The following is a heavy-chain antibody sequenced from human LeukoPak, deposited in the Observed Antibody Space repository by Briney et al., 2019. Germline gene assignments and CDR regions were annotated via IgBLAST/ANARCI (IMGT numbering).Heavy chain of an antibody. CDR3: ARDRKAMIVP. CDR1: GGSISSSSYY. Sequence: PSETLSLTCTVSGGSISSSSYYWGWIRQPPGKGLEWIGSIYYSGSTYYNPSLKSRVTISVDTSKNQFSLKLSSVAAADTAVYYCARDRKAMIVPWGQGTLVIVSS. D-gene: IGHD3-22*01. J-gene: IGHJ1*01. CDR2: IYYSGST. V-gene: IGHV4-39*07.